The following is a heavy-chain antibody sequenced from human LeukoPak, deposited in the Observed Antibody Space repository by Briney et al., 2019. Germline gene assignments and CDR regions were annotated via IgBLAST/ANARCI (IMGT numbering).Heavy chain of an antibody. J-gene: IGHJ1*01. D-gene: IGHD3-22*01. Sequence: PGGSLRLSCAASGFTFSNYWISWVRQAPGKGLEWVANIKEDGSEKHYMDSVKGRFTISRDNAKNSLYLQMSSLRADDTAVYYCARDRLLYYYDSGPTGHFQHWGQGTLVTV. CDR1: GFTFSNYW. V-gene: IGHV3-7*01. CDR2: IKEDGSEK. CDR3: ARDRLLYYYDSGPTGHFQH.